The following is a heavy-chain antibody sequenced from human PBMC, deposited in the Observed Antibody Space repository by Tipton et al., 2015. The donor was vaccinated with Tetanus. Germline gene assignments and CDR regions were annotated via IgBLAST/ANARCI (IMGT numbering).Heavy chain of an antibody. CDR1: GGSISSSTYY. Sequence: TLSLTCSVSGGSISSSTYYWGWIRQPPGKGLEWIATVFYSGRTYYNPSLKSRVTISVDTSKNQFSLKLRSVTTADTAVYYCARHSLVGRWLQFDYWGQGTLVTVSS. CDR2: VFYSGRT. V-gene: IGHV4-39*01. D-gene: IGHD5-24*01. CDR3: ARHSLVGRWLQFDY. J-gene: IGHJ4*02.